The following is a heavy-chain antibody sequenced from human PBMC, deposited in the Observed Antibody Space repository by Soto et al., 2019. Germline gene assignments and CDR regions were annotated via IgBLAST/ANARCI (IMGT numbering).Heavy chain of an antibody. CDR3: ARGPDKTYYDFWTLRATPDYFDY. J-gene: IGHJ4*02. CDR2: ISAYNGNT. CDR1: GYTFTSYG. Sequence: QVQLVQSGAEVKKPGASVKVSCKASGYTFTSYGISWVRQAPGQGLEWMGWISAYNGNTNYAQKLQGRVTMTTDTSTSTTYMELRRLRADDTAVYYCARGPDKTYYDFWTLRATPDYFDYWGQGTQVTVSS. V-gene: IGHV1-18*01. D-gene: IGHD3-3*01.